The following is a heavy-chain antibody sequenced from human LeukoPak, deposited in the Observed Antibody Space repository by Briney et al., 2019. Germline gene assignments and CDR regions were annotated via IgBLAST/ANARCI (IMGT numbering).Heavy chain of an antibody. V-gene: IGHV4-34*01. J-gene: IGHJ6*02. D-gene: IGHD2-21*02. CDR2: INHSGSP. CDR3: ARAGHCFGGDRSQRYGMDV. CDR1: GGSFSGYY. Sequence: SETLSLTCAVYGGSFSGYYWSWIRQPPGKGLEWIGEINHSGSPNYNPSLKSRVTISVDTSKNQFSLKVSSVTAADTAVYHCARAGHCFGGDRSQRYGMDVWGQGTTVTVSS.